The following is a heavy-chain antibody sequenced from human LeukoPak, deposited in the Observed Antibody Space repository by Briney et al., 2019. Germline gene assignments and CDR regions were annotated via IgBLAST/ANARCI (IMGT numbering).Heavy chain of an antibody. CDR3: AKGYYGSGSYLVDY. Sequence: GGSLRLSCAASGFTFSSYAMSWVRQAPGKGLEWVSAISGSGGSTYYADSVKGRFTISRDNSKNTLYLQMNSLRAEDTAVYYCAKGYYGSGSYLVDYWDQGTLVTVSS. CDR1: GFTFSSYA. V-gene: IGHV3-23*01. CDR2: ISGSGGST. J-gene: IGHJ4*02. D-gene: IGHD3-10*01.